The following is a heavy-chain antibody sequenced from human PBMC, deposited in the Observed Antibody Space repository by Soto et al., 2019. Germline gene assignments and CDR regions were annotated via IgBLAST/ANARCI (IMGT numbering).Heavy chain of an antibody. CDR3: AHFLCSGGICYSLPFDY. V-gene: IGHV2-5*02. J-gene: IGHJ4*02. D-gene: IGHD2-15*01. CDR1: GFSLSTSGVG. CDR2: IYWDDDK. Sequence: QITLKESGPTLVKPTQTLTLTCTFSGFSLSTSGVGVGWIRQPPGKALEWLALIYWDDDKRYSPSLKSRLTIPKDTSKNQVVLTMTNMDPVDTATYYCAHFLCSGGICYSLPFDYWGQGTLVTVSS.